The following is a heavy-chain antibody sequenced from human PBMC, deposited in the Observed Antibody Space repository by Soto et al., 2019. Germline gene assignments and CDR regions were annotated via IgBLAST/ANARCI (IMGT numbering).Heavy chain of an antibody. D-gene: IGHD6-13*01. CDR3: AKDRESSWYNWFDP. CDR1: GVTFSSYA. CDR2: ISGSGGST. Sequence: PGGSLRLSCAASGVTFSSYAMSWVRQAPGKGLEWVSAISGSGGSTYYADSVKGRFTISRDNSKNTLYLQMNSLRAEDTAVYYCAKDRESSWYNWFDPRGQGTLVTLSS. J-gene: IGHJ5*02. V-gene: IGHV3-23*01.